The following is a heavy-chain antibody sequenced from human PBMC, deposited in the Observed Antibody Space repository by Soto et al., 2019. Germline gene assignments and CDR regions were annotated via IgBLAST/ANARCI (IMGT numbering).Heavy chain of an antibody. Sequence: QVQLVQSGAEVKKPGSSVKVSCKASGGTFSSYTISWVRQAPGQGLEWMGRIIPILGIANYAQKFQGRVTITADKSTSTAYMELSSLRSEDTAVYYCTHYVDKAIVTVYWGQGTLVTVSS. CDR1: GGTFSSYT. J-gene: IGHJ4*02. D-gene: IGHD5-18*01. CDR3: THYVDKAIVTVY. CDR2: IIPILGIA. V-gene: IGHV1-69*02.